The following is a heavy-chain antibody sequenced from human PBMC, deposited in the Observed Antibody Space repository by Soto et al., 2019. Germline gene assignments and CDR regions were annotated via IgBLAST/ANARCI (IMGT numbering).Heavy chain of an antibody. D-gene: IGHD3-3*01. CDR3: ARDGTIFGVVIPYFDY. V-gene: IGHV3-30-3*01. Sequence: HPGGSLRLSCAASGFTFSSCAMHWVRQAPGKGLEWVAVISYDGSNKYYADSVKGRFTISRDNSKNTLYLQMNSLRAEDTAVYYCARDGTIFGVVIPYFDYWGQGTLVTVSS. J-gene: IGHJ4*02. CDR1: GFTFSSCA. CDR2: ISYDGSNK.